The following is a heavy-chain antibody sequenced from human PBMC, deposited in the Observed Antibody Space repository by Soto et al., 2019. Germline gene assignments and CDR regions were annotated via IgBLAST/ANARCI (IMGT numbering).Heavy chain of an antibody. CDR3: ARDRRITMVRVVITSYYSNGMDV. D-gene: IGHD3-10*01. J-gene: IGHJ6*04. V-gene: IGHV3-53*01. Sequence: GGALRDSYAGSGGTASSNQKSWGRQAPGKGVGGGSFIYSGGSTYSADSVKGRFTISRDNSKNTLYLQMNSLRAEDTAAYYCARDRRITMVRVVITSYYSNGMDVWGKGTTVTVSS. CDR1: GGTASSNQ. CDR2: IYSGGST.